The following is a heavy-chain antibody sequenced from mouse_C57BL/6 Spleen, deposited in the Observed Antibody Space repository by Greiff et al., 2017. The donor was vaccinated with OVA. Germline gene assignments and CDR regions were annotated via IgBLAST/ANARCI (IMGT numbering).Heavy chain of an antibody. J-gene: IGHJ3*01. CDR3: AREPLTCPWLAY. V-gene: IGHV1-82*01. CDR1: GYAFSSSW. D-gene: IGHD1-3*01. Sequence: QVQLQQSGPELVKPGASVKISCKASGYAFSSSWMHWVKQRPGKGLEWIGRLYPGTGDTKYTSKVSGTATLTADKSSSTAYMQLSSLTSEDSAVYSCAREPLTCPWLAYWGQGTLVTVSA. CDR2: LYPGTGDT.